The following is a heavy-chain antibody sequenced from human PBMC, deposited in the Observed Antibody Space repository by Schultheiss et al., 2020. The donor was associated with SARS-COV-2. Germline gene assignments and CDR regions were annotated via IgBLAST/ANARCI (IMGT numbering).Heavy chain of an antibody. Sequence: GESLKISCAASGFTFSSYEMNWVRQAPGKGLEWVSYISSSSSTIYYADSVKGRFTISRDNAKNSLYLQMNSLRAEDTAVYYCARPIAAAGTGGEGYYFDYWGQGTLVTVSS. CDR2: ISSSSSTI. D-gene: IGHD6-13*01. CDR3: ARPIAAAGTGGEGYYFDY. V-gene: IGHV3-48*03. CDR1: GFTFSSYE. J-gene: IGHJ4*02.